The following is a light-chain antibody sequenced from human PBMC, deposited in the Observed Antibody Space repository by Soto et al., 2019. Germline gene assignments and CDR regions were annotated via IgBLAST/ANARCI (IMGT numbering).Light chain of an antibody. V-gene: IGLV2-23*01. J-gene: IGLJ1*01. CDR2: EGS. CDR1: SSDVGTYNL. Sequence: QSALTQPASVSGSPGQSITISCTGTSSDVGTYNLVSWYQHHPGKAPKLMIYEGSKRPSGVSNRFSGSKSGNTASLTIYGLQAEDEADYYCCSHAGSSTYVFGTGTKVTVL. CDR3: CSHAGSSTYV.